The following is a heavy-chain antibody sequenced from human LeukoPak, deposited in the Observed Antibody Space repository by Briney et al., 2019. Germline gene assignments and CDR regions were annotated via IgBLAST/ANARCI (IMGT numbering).Heavy chain of an antibody. CDR1: GFTFNNYA. D-gene: IGHD3-10*01. V-gene: IGHV3-23*01. J-gene: IGHJ4*02. CDR2: ISGSGGST. CDR3: AKESWVPSYYGSGRHITTVFDY. Sequence: PGGSLRLSCAASGFTFNNYAMSWVRQAPGKGLEWVSAISGSGGSTYYADSVKGRFTISRDNSKNTLYLQMNSLRAEDTAVYYCAKESWVPSYYGSGRHITTVFDYWGQGTLVTVSS.